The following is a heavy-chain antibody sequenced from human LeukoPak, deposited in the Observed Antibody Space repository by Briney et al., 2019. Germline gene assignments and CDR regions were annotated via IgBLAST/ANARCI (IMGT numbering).Heavy chain of an antibody. CDR2: ISSTGGTI. J-gene: IGHJ4*02. V-gene: IGHV3-48*03. CDR1: GFTFSGYA. CDR3: AKSDPYGDSLIEI. D-gene: IGHD4-17*01. Sequence: GGSLRLSCAASGFTFSGYAMNWVRQAPGKGLEWLSHISSTGGTIYYADSVKGRLIVSRDNAKNSLYLQMNSLRAEDTAVYCCAKSDPYGDSLIEIWGQGALVTVSS.